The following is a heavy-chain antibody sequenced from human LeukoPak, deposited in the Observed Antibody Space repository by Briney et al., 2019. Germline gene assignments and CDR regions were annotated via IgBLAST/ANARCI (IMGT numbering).Heavy chain of an antibody. V-gene: IGHV4-4*07. J-gene: IGHJ5*02. CDR2: IYTSGST. CDR1: GGPISSYY. CDR3: ARGGRDYGSGSYYISPRNKNWFDP. D-gene: IGHD3-10*01. Sequence: SETLSLTCTVSGGPISSYYWSWIRQPAGKGLEWIGRIYTSGSTNYNPSLKSRVTMSVDTSKNQFSLKLSSVTAADTAVYYCARGGRDYGSGSYYISPRNKNWFDPWGQGTLVTVSS.